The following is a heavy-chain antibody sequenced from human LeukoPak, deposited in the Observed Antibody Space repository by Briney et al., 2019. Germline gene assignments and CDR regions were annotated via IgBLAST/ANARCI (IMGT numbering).Heavy chain of an antibody. CDR2: IYYSGST. D-gene: IGHD1-20*01. V-gene: IGHV4-59*01. Sequence: SETLSLTCTVSGGYISSYYWSWIRQPPGKGLEWIGYIYYSGSTNYNPSLKSRVTISVDTSKNQFSLKLSSVTAADTAVYYCARGITGFLPFDYWGQGTLVTVSS. CDR1: GGYISSYY. CDR3: ARGITGFLPFDY. J-gene: IGHJ4*02.